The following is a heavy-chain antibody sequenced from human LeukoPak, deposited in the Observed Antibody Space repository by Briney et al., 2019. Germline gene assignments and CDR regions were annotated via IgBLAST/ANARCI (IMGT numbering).Heavy chain of an antibody. D-gene: IGHD1-14*01. V-gene: IGHV4-39*01. J-gene: IGHJ6*03. CDR1: GGSIRSSSHY. Sequence: SETLSLTCTVPGGSIRSSSHYWGWIRQPPGKGLEWIGSIYYSGSTYYNPSLKSRVTISVDTSKNQFSLKLSSVTAADTAVYYCARQSWSGYSYYYYYMDVWGKGTTVTVSS. CDR3: ARQSWSGYSYYYYYMDV. CDR2: IYYSGST.